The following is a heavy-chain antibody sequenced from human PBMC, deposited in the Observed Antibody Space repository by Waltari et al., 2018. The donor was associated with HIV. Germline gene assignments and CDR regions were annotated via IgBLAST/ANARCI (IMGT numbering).Heavy chain of an antibody. Sequence: EVQLVESGGGLVHPEGSVRHPGAASGYTGRDTSLTRFRLVPGKGLQWVSVLYNEGRTQYIDSVKGRLTIFRDNSKNALYLQMNSLRVDDTAVYYCARMKRSYGSGQARYFYFGMDVWGQGTTVIVSS. V-gene: IGHV3-53*01. J-gene: IGHJ6*02. CDR3: ARMKRSYGSGQARYFYFGMDV. D-gene: IGHD3-10*01. CDR1: GYTGRDTS. CDR2: LYNEGRT.